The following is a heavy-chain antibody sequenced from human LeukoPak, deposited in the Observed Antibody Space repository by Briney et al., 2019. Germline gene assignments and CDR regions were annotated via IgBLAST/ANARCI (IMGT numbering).Heavy chain of an antibody. CDR3: AKDLNKYYYDSSGYYVDAFDI. D-gene: IGHD3-22*01. Sequence: GGSLRLSCAASGFTFSSYEMNWVRQAPGKGLEWVSYISSSGSTTYYADSVKGRFTISRDNSKNTLYLQMNSLRAEDTAVYYCAKDLNKYYYDSSGYYVDAFDIWGQGTMVTVSS. J-gene: IGHJ3*02. V-gene: IGHV3-48*03. CDR2: ISSSGSTT. CDR1: GFTFSSYE.